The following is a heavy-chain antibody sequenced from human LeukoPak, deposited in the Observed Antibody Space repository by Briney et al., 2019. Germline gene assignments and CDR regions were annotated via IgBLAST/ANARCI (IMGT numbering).Heavy chain of an antibody. Sequence: SVKVSCKASGGTFSSYAISWVRQAPGQGLEWMGGIIPIFGTANYAQKLQGRVTMTTDTSTSTAYMELRSLRSDDTAVYYCARESPDIAAAVDYWGQGTLVTVSS. CDR3: ARESPDIAAAVDY. J-gene: IGHJ4*02. CDR2: IIPIFGTA. CDR1: GGTFSSYA. V-gene: IGHV1-69*05. D-gene: IGHD6-13*01.